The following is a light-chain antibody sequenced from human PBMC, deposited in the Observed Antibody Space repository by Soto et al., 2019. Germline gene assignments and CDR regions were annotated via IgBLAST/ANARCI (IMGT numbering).Light chain of an antibody. CDR3: CSYTTTTSRV. CDR2: DVS. CDR1: SSDIGHYNY. J-gene: IGLJ1*01. Sequence: SELTQPAYVSRSPGQSITISKTGTSSDIGHYNYVSWYQQHPGNAPKLIIYDVSIRASGVSDRFSGSKSGNTASLTISGLQAEDEADYHCCSYTTTTSRVFGTGTKVTVL. V-gene: IGLV2-14*03.